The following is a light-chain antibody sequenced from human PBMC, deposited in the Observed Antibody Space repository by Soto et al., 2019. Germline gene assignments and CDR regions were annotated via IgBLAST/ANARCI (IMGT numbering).Light chain of an antibody. CDR3: QQYNNWPRT. Sequence: EIVMTQSPATLSVSPGERATLSCRASQSVSGYLAWYQQKRGQAPRLLIYGATTRAPGIPARFSGSGSGTEFTLTISSLQSEDFAVYYCQQYNNWPRTFGQGTKVEVK. CDR1: QSVSGY. V-gene: IGKV3-15*01. J-gene: IGKJ1*01. CDR2: GAT.